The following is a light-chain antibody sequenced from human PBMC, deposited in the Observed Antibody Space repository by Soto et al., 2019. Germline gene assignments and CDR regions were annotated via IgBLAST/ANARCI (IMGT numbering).Light chain of an antibody. CDR2: SGD. CDR1: SSNIGAGFD. CDR3: ASWDDSLSGVV. Sequence: QSVLTQPPSVSGAPGQRVTISCTGSSSNIGAGFDVHWYQQLPGTAPKLLIYSGDQRPSGVPDRFSGSKSGTSASLAISGLQSEDEADYYCASWDDSLSGVVFGGGTKLTVL. J-gene: IGLJ3*02. V-gene: IGLV1-40*01.